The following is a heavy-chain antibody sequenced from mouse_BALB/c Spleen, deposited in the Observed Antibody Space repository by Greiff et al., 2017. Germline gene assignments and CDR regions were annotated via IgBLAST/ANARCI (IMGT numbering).Heavy chain of an antibody. V-gene: IGHV3-2*02. CDR1: GYSITSDYA. CDR3: ARDYYGNYGAMDY. CDR2: ISYSGST. J-gene: IGHJ4*01. D-gene: IGHD2-1*01. Sequence: EVKLVESGPGLVKPSQSLSLTCTVTGYSITSDYAWNWIRQFPGNKLEWMGYISYSGSTSYNPSLKSRISITRDTSKNQFFLQLNSVTTEDTATYYCARDYYGNYGAMDYWGQGTSVTVSS.